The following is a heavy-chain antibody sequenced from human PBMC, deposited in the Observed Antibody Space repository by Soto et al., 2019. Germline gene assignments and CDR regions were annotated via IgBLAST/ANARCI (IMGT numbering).Heavy chain of an antibody. V-gene: IGHV4-59*08. Sequence: QVQLQESGPGLVKPSETLSLTCTVSGDSLTNYYCSWFRQPPGKGLEWIGYIMYSGYSAYNLSLKRRVTMSMDTSKTQFSLMLESVTATDTAVYYCARHGFGRLHGLVDVWGQGTTVIVSS. CDR2: IMYSGYS. J-gene: IGHJ6*02. CDR3: ARHGFGRLHGLVDV. D-gene: IGHD3-10*01. CDR1: GDSLTNYY.